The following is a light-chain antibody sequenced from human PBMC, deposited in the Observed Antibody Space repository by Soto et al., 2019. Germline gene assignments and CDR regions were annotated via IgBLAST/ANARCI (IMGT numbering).Light chain of an antibody. V-gene: IGKV4-1*01. Sequence: DIVLTQSPDSLAVSLGERATINCKSSQSVLYSSNNKNYLAWYQQTPGQPPKLLIYWASIRESGVPDRFSGSGSCTDFTLTISSLQAEDVAGYYCQQYYSIPPWTFCQGTKVEIK. J-gene: IGKJ1*01. CDR3: QQYYSIPPWT. CDR1: QSVLYSSNNKNY. CDR2: WAS.